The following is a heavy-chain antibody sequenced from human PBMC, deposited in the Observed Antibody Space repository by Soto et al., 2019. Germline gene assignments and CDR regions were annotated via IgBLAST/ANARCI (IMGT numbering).Heavy chain of an antibody. CDR3: ARITIFGVVIADSNWFDP. J-gene: IGHJ5*02. D-gene: IGHD3-3*01. CDR2: ISAYNGNT. CDR1: GYTFTSYG. V-gene: IGHV1-18*01. Sequence: ASVKVSCKASGYTFTSYGISWVRQAPGQGLEWMGWISAYNGNTNYAQKLQGRVTMTTDTSTSTAYMELRSPRSDDTAVYYCARITIFGVVIADSNWFDPWGQGTLVTVSS.